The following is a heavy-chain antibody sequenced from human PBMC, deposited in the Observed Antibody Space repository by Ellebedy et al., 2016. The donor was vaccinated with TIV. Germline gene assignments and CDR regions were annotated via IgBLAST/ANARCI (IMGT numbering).Heavy chain of an antibody. Sequence: AASVKVSCKASGYTFTGYYMHWVRQAPGQGLEWMGGIIPIFGTANYAQKFQGRVTITADESTSTAYMELSSLRSEDTAVYYCARGTEVEPAGTIFGYWGQGTLVTVSS. CDR2: IIPIFGTA. J-gene: IGHJ4*02. V-gene: IGHV1-69*13. CDR1: GYTFTGYY. CDR3: ARGTEVEPAGTIFGY. D-gene: IGHD6-13*01.